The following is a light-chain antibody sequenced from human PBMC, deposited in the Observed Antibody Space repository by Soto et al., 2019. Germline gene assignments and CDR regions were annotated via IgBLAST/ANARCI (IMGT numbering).Light chain of an antibody. J-gene: IGKJ2*01. CDR1: HSVSSSY. CDR3: QQSYSTPYT. Sequence: EIVLTQSPGTLSLSPGERATLSCRASHSVSSSYLAWYQQKRGQAPRLLIYGTSSRATGIPDRFSGSGSGTDFTLTISSLQPEDSATYYCQQSYSTPYTFGQGTKLEIK. V-gene: IGKV3-20*01. CDR2: GTS.